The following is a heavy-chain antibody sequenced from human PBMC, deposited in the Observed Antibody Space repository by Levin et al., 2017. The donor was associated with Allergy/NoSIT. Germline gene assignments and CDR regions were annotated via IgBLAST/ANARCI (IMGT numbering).Heavy chain of an antibody. D-gene: IGHD2-21*02. CDR3: ARLRDYCFGGCAGGFLDS. V-gene: IGHV4-39*01. CDR1: GDSIRNSDYY. J-gene: IGHJ5*01. Sequence: SETLSLTCTVSGDSIRNSDYYWGWIRQPPGKGLEWIGTIYYSGTTYYNPSLKSRVTLSIDTSKNQFSLRLRTMTAADTAIYYCARLRDYCFGGCAGGFLDSWGHGTLVTVSS. CDR2: IYYSGTT.